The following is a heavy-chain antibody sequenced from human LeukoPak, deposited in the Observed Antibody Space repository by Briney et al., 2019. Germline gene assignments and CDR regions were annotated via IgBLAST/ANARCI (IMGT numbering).Heavy chain of an antibody. Sequence: ASVKVSCKASGYTFTRYDINWVRQATGQGLEWMGWMNPNSGNTGYAQKFQGRVTMTRNTSITTAYMELNSLRSEDTAVYYCARGPAWNYNSAYYFDYWGQGALVTVSS. V-gene: IGHV1-8*01. CDR3: ARGPAWNYNSAYYFDY. CDR2: MNPNSGNT. CDR1: GYTFTRYD. J-gene: IGHJ4*02. D-gene: IGHD1-7*01.